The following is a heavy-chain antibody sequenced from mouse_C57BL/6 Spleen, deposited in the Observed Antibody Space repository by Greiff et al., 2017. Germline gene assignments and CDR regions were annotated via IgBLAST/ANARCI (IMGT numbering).Heavy chain of an antibody. V-gene: IGHV5-16*01. CDR1: GFTFSDYY. CDR3: ARDQGYGYDWYAMDY. J-gene: IGHJ4*01. Sequence: EVQLVESEGGLVQPGSSMKLSCTASGFTFSDYYMAWVRQVPEKGLEWVANINYDGSSTYYLDSLKSRFIISRDNAKNILYLQMSSLKSEDTATYYCARDQGYGYDWYAMDYWGQGTSATVSS. CDR2: INYDGSST. D-gene: IGHD2-2*01.